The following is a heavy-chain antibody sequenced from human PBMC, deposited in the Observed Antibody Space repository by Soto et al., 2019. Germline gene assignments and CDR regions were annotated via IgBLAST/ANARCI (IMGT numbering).Heavy chain of an antibody. J-gene: IGHJ6*02. Sequence: ASVKVSCKASGSTFTSYDINWVRQAPGQGLEWMGIINPSGGNTSYAQKFQGRVTMTRDTSTSTVYMELSSLRSEDTAVYYCARASGTAMVGYYGMDVWGQGTTVTVS. CDR3: ARASGTAMVGYYGMDV. D-gene: IGHD5-18*01. V-gene: IGHV1-46*01. CDR1: GSTFTSYD. CDR2: INPSGGNT.